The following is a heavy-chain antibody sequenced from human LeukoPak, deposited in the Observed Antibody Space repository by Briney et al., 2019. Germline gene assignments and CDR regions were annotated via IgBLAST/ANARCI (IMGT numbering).Heavy chain of an antibody. D-gene: IGHD6-19*01. V-gene: IGHV3-21*01. CDR1: GFTFSSYS. CDR3: ARGGENSGFDY. Sequence: PGGSLRLSCAASGFTFSSYSMNWVRQAPGKGLEWVSSISSTGSYIYHADSMKGRFTISRDNAKNSLYLQMNSLRAEDTALYYCARGGENSGFDYWGQGTLVIVSS. J-gene: IGHJ4*02. CDR2: ISSTGSYI.